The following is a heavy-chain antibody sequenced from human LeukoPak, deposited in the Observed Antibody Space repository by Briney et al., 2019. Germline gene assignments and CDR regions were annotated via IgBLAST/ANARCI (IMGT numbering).Heavy chain of an antibody. D-gene: IGHD5-18*01. CDR1: GFTFSLYA. Sequence: PGESLRLSCAASGFTFSLYAMHWVRQAPGKGLEWVSVISYDGTKKYYADSVRGRFTISRDNSQNTLYLQMNSLKPEDTVVYYCASRKDTPHLPDYWGQGTLVTVSS. J-gene: IGHJ4*02. CDR3: ASRKDTPHLPDY. V-gene: IGHV3-30-3*01. CDR2: ISYDGTKK.